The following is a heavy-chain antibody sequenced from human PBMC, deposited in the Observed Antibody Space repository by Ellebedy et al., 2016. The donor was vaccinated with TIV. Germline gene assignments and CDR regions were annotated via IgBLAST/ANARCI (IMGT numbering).Heavy chain of an antibody. V-gene: IGHV1-46*01. Sequence: AASVKVSCKASGYTFTSYYMHWVRQAPGQGLEWMGIINPSGGSTSYAQNFQGRVTMTRNTSISTAYMELSSLRSEDTAVYYCARGRGYYDSKSYYKGHDYWGQGTLVTVSS. CDR1: GYTFTSYY. J-gene: IGHJ4*02. D-gene: IGHD3-10*01. CDR2: INPSGGST. CDR3: ARGRGYYDSKSYYKGHDY.